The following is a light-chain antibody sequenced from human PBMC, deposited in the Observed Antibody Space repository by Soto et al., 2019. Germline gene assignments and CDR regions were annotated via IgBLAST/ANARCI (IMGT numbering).Light chain of an antibody. CDR1: SSDVGGYNY. V-gene: IGLV2-14*01. J-gene: IGLJ1*01. Sequence: ALAQPASVSGSPGQSITISCTGTSSDVGGYNYVSWYQQYPGKAPKLMIYDVSNRPSGVSNRFSGSKSGNTASLTISGLQAEDEADYYCSSYTISNTLVFGSGTKVTVL. CDR3: SSYTISNTLV. CDR2: DVS.